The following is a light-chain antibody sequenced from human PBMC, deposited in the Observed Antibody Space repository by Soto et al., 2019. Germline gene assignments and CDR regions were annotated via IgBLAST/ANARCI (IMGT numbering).Light chain of an antibody. CDR1: QGVSSS. Sequence: EVVLTQSPATLPLSPGERATLSCRASQGVSSSLAWYQQKPGQAPRLLIYDASQMATRMPARFSGSGSGTDFTLNISGLEPEACAIYYCHQHSRCPEFTFGPGTKLDIK. CDR2: DAS. V-gene: IGKV3-11*01. J-gene: IGKJ3*01. CDR3: HQHSRCPEFT.